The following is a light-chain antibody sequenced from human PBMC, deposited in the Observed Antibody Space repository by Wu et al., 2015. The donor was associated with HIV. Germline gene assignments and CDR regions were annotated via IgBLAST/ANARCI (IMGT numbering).Light chain of an antibody. J-gene: IGKJ1*01. CDR1: QSVRSSH. V-gene: IGKV3-20*01. CDR2: AAS. Sequence: EIVLTQSPGTLSLSPGEGATLSCRASQSVRSSHLAWYQQKPGQAPRLIIYAASTRATGIPDRFSGSGSGTDFTLTISRLEPEDFAVYYCQQYGSSPWTFGQGTKVEIK. CDR3: QQYGSSPWT.